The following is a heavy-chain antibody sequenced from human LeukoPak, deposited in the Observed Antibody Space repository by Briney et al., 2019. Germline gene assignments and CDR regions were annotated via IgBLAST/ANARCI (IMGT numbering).Heavy chain of an antibody. Sequence: GGSLRLSCAASGFTFRSYAMSWVRQAPGKGPEWVSAIGGSGDSTYYADSVKGRFTISRDNSKNTLYLQMNSLRAEDTAVYYCAKDTGGSYSPYYYYYMDVWAKGTTVTVSS. CDR2: IGGSGDST. V-gene: IGHV3-23*01. CDR1: GFTFRSYA. D-gene: IGHD1-26*01. CDR3: AKDTGGSYSPYYYYYMDV. J-gene: IGHJ6*03.